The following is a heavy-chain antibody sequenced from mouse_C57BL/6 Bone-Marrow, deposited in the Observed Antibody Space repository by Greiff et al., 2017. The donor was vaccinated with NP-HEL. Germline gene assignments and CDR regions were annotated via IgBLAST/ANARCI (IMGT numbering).Heavy chain of an antibody. D-gene: IGHD2-1*01. CDR1: GFTFSSYG. J-gene: IGHJ3*01. Sequence: EVKLVESGGDLVKPGGSLKLSCAASGFTFSSYGMSWVRQTPDKRLEWVATISSGGSYTYYPDSVKGRFTISRDNAKNTLYLQMSSLMSEDTAMYYCARLYYGNLAWFAYGGQGTLVTVSA. V-gene: IGHV5-6*01. CDR2: ISSGGSYT. CDR3: ARLYYGNLAWFAY.